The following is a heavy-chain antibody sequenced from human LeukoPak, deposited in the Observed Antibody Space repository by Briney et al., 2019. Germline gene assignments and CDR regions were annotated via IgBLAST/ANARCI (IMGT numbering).Heavy chain of an antibody. CDR2: ISWNSSSI. CDR1: GFTFSSYG. J-gene: IGHJ5*02. CDR3: AKDSTSLYSGNGNWFDP. Sequence: GGSLRLSCAASGFTFSSYGMSWVRQAPGKGLEWVSGISWNSSSIGYADSVKGRFTISRDNAKNSLYLQMNSLRAEDTALYHCAKDSTSLYSGNGNWFDPWGQGTLVTVSS. V-gene: IGHV3-9*01. D-gene: IGHD4-23*01.